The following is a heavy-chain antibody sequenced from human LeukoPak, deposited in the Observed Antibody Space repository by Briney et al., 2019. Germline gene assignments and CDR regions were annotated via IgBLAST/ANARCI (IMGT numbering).Heavy chain of an antibody. CDR3: ARGQDVSPSRDMVRGPYYYYGMDV. J-gene: IGHJ6*04. CDR1: GGSFSGYY. Sequence: SETLSLTCAVYGGSFSGYYWSWIRQPPGKGLEWIGEINHRGSTNYNPSLKSRVTISVDTSKNQFSLKLSSVTAADTAVYYCARGQDVSPSRDMVRGPYYYYGMDVWGKGTTVTVSS. V-gene: IGHV4-34*01. CDR2: INHRGST. D-gene: IGHD3-10*01.